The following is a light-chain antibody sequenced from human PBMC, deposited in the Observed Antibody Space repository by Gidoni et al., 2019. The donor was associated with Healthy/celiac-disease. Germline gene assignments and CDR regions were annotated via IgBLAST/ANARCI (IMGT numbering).Light chain of an antibody. CDR1: QSVYSNY. Sequence: LSPGERATLSCRASQSVYSNYLAWYQHKAGQAPRLLIYGASSRATGIPDRFSGSGSGTDFTLTISRLEPEDFAEYHCQQYGLSLLTFGPGTKVEIK. CDR2: GAS. CDR3: QQYGLSLLT. V-gene: IGKV3-20*01. J-gene: IGKJ3*01.